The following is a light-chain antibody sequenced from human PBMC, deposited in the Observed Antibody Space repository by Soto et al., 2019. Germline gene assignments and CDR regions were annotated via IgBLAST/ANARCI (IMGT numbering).Light chain of an antibody. J-gene: IGLJ1*01. V-gene: IGLV2-11*01. CDR2: DVS. CDR1: SSDVGAYNY. Sequence: QSALAQPPSASESPGQSVAISCAGSSSDVGAYNYVSLYQQHSGKAPKFMIYDVSKRPSGVPDRFSGSKSGNTASLTISGLQAEDEADYYCCSYAGTYSYVFGTGTKDTVL. CDR3: CSYAGTYSYV.